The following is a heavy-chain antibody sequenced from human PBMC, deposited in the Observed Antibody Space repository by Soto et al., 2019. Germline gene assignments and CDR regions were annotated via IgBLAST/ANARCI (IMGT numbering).Heavy chain of an antibody. CDR1: GFTFGAYT. CDR3: AKLKDSSGWKYFDY. V-gene: IGHV3-23*01. Sequence: GGSLRLSCAASGFTFGAYTMSWVRQAPGQGLEWVSAIGGSGGSTYYVDSVQGRFTISRDNSKNTLYLQMNSLRAEDTAVYYCAKLKDSSGWKYFDYWGQGTLVTVS. CDR2: IGGSGGST. D-gene: IGHD6-19*01. J-gene: IGHJ4*02.